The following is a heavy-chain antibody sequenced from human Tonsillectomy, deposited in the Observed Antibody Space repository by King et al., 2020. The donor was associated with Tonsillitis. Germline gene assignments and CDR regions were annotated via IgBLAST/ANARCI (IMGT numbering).Heavy chain of an antibody. J-gene: IGHJ4*02. CDR3: ARRSTDYVWGSYRSPDFDY. CDR1: GLTFSSYW. D-gene: IGHD3-16*02. CDR2: INSDGSST. V-gene: IGHV3-74*01. Sequence: DVQLVESGGGLVQPGGSLRLSCAASGLTFSSYWMHWVRKAQGKGLVWVSRINSDGSSTSYADSVKGRFTISRDNAKNTLYLQMNSLRAEDTAVYYCARRSTDYVWGSYRSPDFDYWGQGTLVTVSS.